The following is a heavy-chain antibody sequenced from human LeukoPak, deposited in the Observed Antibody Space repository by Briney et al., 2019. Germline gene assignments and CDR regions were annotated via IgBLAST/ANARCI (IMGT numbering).Heavy chain of an antibody. D-gene: IGHD6-25*01. CDR1: GYRFTSYW. Sequence: GESLKISCKASGYRFTSYWIGWVRQMPGKGLEWMGVIHPGEYERRYSPSFEGQVTISADRSISTASMQWSSLKASDTAMYYCARRTDSGWKWFDPWGQGTLVTVSS. V-gene: IGHV5-51*01. CDR2: IHPGEYER. CDR3: ARRTDSGWKWFDP. J-gene: IGHJ5*02.